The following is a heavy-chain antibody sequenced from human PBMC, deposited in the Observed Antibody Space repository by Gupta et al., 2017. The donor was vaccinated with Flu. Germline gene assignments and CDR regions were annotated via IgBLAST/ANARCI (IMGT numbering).Heavy chain of an antibody. V-gene: IGHV3-21*01. Sequence: EVQLVESGGGLVKPGGSLRLSCAASGFPFSSYTMTWVRQTPGKGLDWVSSISSSSSFIYYADSVKGRFTISRDNAKNSLYLQMNSLRAEDTAVYYCARVDSDSYYQHWGQGTLVTVSS. CDR1: GFPFSSYT. D-gene: IGHD1-26*01. J-gene: IGHJ4*02. CDR2: ISSSSSFI. CDR3: ARVDSDSYYQH.